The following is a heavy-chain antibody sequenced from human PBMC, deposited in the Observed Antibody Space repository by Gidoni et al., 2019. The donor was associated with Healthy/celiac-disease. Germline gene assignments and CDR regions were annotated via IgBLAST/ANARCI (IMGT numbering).Heavy chain of an antibody. CDR3: ARDLVRATVVTQT. Sequence: QVQLVPSGAEVKKPGSSVTVSCKASGGPFSSYALSWVRQAPGQGLEWMGGIIPIFGTANYAQKFQGRVTITADESTSTAYMELSSLRSEDTAVYYCARDLVRATVVTQTWGQGTLVTVSS. V-gene: IGHV1-69*01. D-gene: IGHD4-17*01. CDR2: IIPIFGTA. CDR1: GGPFSSYA. J-gene: IGHJ5*02.